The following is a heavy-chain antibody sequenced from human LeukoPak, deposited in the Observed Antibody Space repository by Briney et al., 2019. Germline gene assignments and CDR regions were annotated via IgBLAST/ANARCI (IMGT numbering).Heavy chain of an antibody. J-gene: IGHJ5*02. V-gene: IGHV1-3*01. CDR1: GYTFTSYA. CDR3: ARVREQLGYNWFDP. Sequence: WASVKVSCKASGYTFTSYAMHWVRQAPGQRLEWMGWINAGNGNTKYSQKFQGRVTITRDTSASTAYMELSSLRSEDTAVYYCARVREQLGYNWFDPWGQGTLVTVSS. CDR2: INAGNGNT. D-gene: IGHD6-6*01.